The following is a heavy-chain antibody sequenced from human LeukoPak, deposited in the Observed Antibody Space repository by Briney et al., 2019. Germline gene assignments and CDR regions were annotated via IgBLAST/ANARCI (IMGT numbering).Heavy chain of an antibody. Sequence: GGSLRLSCAASGFIFSSYAMSWARQAPGKGLEWISAISGGGAATYCADSVKGRFTISRDKSKNTLYLQMNSLRAEDTAVYYCAKGNAAAPFDYWGQGTLVTVSS. D-gene: IGHD2-15*01. CDR3: AKGNAAAPFDY. CDR2: ISGGGAAT. V-gene: IGHV3-23*01. J-gene: IGHJ4*02. CDR1: GFIFSSYA.